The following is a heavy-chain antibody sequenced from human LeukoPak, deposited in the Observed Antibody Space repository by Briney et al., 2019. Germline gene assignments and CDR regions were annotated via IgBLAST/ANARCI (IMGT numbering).Heavy chain of an antibody. V-gene: IGHV1-8*03. CDR3: ARADRGGYWYVWSRLFWFDP. CDR1: GYTFTSYD. D-gene: IGHD3-3*01. Sequence: GASVKVSCKASGYTFTSYDINWVRQATGQGLEWMGWMNPNSGNTGYAQKFQGRVTITRNTSISTAYMELSSLRSEDTAVYYCARADRGGYWYVWSRLFWFDPWGQGTLVTVSS. J-gene: IGHJ5*02. CDR2: MNPNSGNT.